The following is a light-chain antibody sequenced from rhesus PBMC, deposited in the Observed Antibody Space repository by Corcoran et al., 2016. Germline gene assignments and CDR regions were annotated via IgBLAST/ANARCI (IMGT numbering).Light chain of an antibody. CDR2: YAA. Sequence: ETVMMQSPATLSLSPGERATLSCRASQSVGSTLSWYHQKPGQAPWLLIYYAASRATGIPDRFSGSGSGTEFTLTISSLDPEDVGVYYCQKYNDWPLTFGGGTKVEIK. J-gene: IGKJ4*01. CDR3: QKYNDWPLT. CDR1: QSVGST. V-gene: IGKV3-35*02.